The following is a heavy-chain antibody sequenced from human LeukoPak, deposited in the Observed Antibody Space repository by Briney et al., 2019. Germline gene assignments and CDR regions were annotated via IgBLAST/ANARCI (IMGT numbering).Heavy chain of an antibody. CDR3: AREKRYSGSYIGRYYSDY. V-gene: IGHV4-34*01. Sequence: SETLSLTCAVYGGSFSGYYWSWIRQPPGKGLEWIGEINHSGSTNYNPSLKSRVTISVVTSKNQFSLKLSSVTAADTAVYYCAREKRYSGSYIGRYYSDYWGQGTLVTVSS. CDR1: GGSFSGYY. J-gene: IGHJ4*02. CDR2: INHSGST. D-gene: IGHD1-26*01.